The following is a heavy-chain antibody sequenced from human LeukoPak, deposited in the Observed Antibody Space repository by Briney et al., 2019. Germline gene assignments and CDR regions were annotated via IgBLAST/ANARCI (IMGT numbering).Heavy chain of an antibody. V-gene: IGHV1-2*02. Sequence: ASVKVSCKASGYTFSNYAINWVRQAPGQGLEWMGWINPKSGGTNYAQKFQGRVTMTRDTSISTAYMELSRLSSDDTAVYYCARGLTGHSSSWYLYAFDIWGQGTMVTVSS. CDR2: INPKSGGT. CDR1: GYTFSNYA. D-gene: IGHD6-13*01. J-gene: IGHJ3*02. CDR3: ARGLTGHSSSWYLYAFDI.